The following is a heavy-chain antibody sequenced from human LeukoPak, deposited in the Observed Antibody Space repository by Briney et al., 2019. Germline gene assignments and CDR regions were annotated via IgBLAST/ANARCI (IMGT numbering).Heavy chain of an antibody. CDR3: ARGAPRYCSSTSCYGGDY. D-gene: IGHD2-2*01. V-gene: IGHV4-34*01. Sequence: TETLSLTCAVYGGSFSGYYWSWIRQPPGKGLEWIGENYHSGSTNYNPSLKSRVTISVDTSKNQFSLKLSSVTAADTAVYYCARGAPRYCSSTSCYGGDYWGQGTLVTVSS. J-gene: IGHJ4*02. CDR2: NYHSGST. CDR1: GGSFSGYY.